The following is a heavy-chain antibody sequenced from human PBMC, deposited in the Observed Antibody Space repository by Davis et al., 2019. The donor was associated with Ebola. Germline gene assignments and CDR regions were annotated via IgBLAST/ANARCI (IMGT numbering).Heavy chain of an antibody. Sequence: HTGGSLRLSCAASGFTFSSYWIHWVRQAPGKGLVWVSRVNIDGSSTNYADSVKGRFTISRDNAKNSLYLQMNSLRAEDTAVYYCARRGLDWNDGGFLYYYYGMDVWGQGTTVTVSS. V-gene: IGHV3-74*01. J-gene: IGHJ6*02. D-gene: IGHD1-1*01. CDR1: GFTFSSYW. CDR2: VNIDGSST. CDR3: ARRGLDWNDGGFLYYYYGMDV.